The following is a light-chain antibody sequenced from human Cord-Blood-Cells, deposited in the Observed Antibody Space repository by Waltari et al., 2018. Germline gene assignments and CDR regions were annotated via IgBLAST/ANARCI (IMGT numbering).Light chain of an antibody. CDR2: AAS. V-gene: IGKV1-39*01. Sequence: DIQMTQSPSSLSASVGDRVTITCRASQSISSYLNWYQQKPGKATKLLIYAASSLQSVVPSRFSGSGSGTDFTLTISSLQPEDFATDYCQQSYSRTFGQGTKVEIK. CDR1: QSISSY. CDR3: QQSYSRT. J-gene: IGKJ1*01.